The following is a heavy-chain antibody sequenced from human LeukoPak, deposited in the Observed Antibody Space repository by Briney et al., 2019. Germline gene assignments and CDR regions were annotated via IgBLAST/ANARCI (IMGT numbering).Heavy chain of an antibody. CDR2: ISGSGDTT. J-gene: IGHJ4*02. CDR1: GFTFSSYA. CDR3: AKYPVSDYYGSGSYFDY. D-gene: IGHD3-10*01. Sequence: GGSLRLSCAASGFTFSSYAMSWVRQAPGKGLEWVSTISGSGDTTYDADSVKGRFTISRDNSKNTLYLQMNSLRAEDTAVYYCAKYPVSDYYGSGSYFDYWGQGTLVTVSS. V-gene: IGHV3-23*01.